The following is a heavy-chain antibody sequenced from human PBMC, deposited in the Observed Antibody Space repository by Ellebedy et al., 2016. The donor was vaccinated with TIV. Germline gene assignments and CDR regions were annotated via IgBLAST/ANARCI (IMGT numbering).Heavy chain of an antibody. CDR2: IYYSGST. CDR3: ARRGDYSGSGSYYP. CDR1: GGSISSGNYY. J-gene: IGHJ4*02. Sequence: MLSETLSLTCTVSGGSISSGNYYWSWIRQSPGKGLEWIVDIYYSGSTDYNPSLKSRVTISVDTSKSQFSLKLNSVTAADTAVYYCARRGDYSGSGSYYPWGQGTLVTVSS. V-gene: IGHV4-30-4*01. D-gene: IGHD3-10*01.